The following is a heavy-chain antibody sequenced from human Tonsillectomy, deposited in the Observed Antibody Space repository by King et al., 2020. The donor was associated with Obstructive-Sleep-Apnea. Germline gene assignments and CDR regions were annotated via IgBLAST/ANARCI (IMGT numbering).Heavy chain of an antibody. Sequence: VQLVESGGGLVQPGGSLRLSCAASGFTFSSYWMHWVRQTPGKGLVWVSRINSDGSGTSYADSVRGRFTSSRDNAKNTLSLQMNSLRAEDTAVYYCARVAVVTADDAFDIWGQGTLVTVCS. V-gene: IGHV3-74*01. CDR2: INSDGSGT. CDR3: ARVAVVTADDAFDI. CDR1: GFTFSSYW. J-gene: IGHJ3*02. D-gene: IGHD2-21*02.